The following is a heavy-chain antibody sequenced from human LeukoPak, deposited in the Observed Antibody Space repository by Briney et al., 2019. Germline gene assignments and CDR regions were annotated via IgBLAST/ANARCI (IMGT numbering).Heavy chain of an antibody. J-gene: IGHJ4*02. CDR3: AKPHVLRFLEWLLDY. CDR1: GFTFSSYA. CDR2: ISGSGGST. V-gene: IGHV3-23*01. D-gene: IGHD3-3*01. Sequence: GGSLRLSCAASGFTFSSYAMSWVRQAPGKXLEWVSAISGSGGSTYYADSVKGRFTISRDNSKNTLYLQMDSLRAEDTAVYYCAKPHVLRFLEWLLDYWGQGTLVTVSS.